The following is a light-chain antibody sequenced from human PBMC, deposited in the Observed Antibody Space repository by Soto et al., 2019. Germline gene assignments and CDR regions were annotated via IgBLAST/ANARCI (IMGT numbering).Light chain of an antibody. CDR3: QQYGNSPWT. J-gene: IGKJ1*01. CDR1: QGGTSTY. V-gene: IGKV3-20*01. CDR2: AAS. Sequence: IVLTQSPGTLSLSPGERATLSCRASQGGTSTYLAWYQQKPGQAPRLLIYAASLREAGIPDRFSGSGSGTDFTITISRLEPEDFAVYYCQQYGNSPWTFGQGTKVDMK.